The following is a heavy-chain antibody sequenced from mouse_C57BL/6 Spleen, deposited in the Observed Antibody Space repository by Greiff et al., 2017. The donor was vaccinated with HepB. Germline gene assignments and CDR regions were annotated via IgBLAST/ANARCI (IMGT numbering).Heavy chain of an antibody. CDR3: ASGDGYYFDY. D-gene: IGHD2-3*01. J-gene: IGHJ2*01. V-gene: IGHV1-54*01. Sequence: VQLQQSGAELVRPGTSVKVSCKASGYAFTNYLIEWVKQRPGQGLEWIGVINPGSGGTNYNEKFKGKATLTADKSSSTAYMQLSSLTSEDSAVSFCASGDGYYFDYWGQGTTLTVSS. CDR1: GYAFTNYL. CDR2: INPGSGGT.